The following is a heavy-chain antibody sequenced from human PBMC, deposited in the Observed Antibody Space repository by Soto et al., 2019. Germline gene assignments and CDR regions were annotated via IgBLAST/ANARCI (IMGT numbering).Heavy chain of an antibody. V-gene: IGHV3-30*18. J-gene: IGHJ4*02. D-gene: IGHD6-19*01. Sequence: GESLKISCAASGFTFSSYGMHWVRQAPGKGLEWVAVISYDGSNKYYADSVKGRFTISRDNSKNTLYLQMNSLRAEDTAVYYCAKDSSSGWFDYWGQGTLVTVSS. CDR1: GFTFSSYG. CDR3: AKDSSSGWFDY. CDR2: ISYDGSNK.